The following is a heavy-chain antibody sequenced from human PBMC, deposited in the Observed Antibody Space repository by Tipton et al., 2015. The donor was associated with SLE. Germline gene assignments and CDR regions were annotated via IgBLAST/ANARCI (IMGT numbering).Heavy chain of an antibody. CDR1: GDSISSGSYY. Sequence: TLSLTCTVSGDSISSGSYYWSWIRQPPGKGLEWIGYIYYSGSTNYNPSLKSRVTISVDTSKNQFSLKLSSVTAADTAVYYCAREEGQWDAFDIWGQGTMVTVSS. V-gene: IGHV4-61*01. D-gene: IGHD6-19*01. CDR3: AREEGQWDAFDI. CDR2: IYYSGST. J-gene: IGHJ3*02.